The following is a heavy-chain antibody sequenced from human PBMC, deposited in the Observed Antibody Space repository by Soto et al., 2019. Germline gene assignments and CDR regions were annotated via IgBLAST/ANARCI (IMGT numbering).Heavy chain of an antibody. Sequence: SETLSLTCTVSGGSISSYYWSWIRQPPGKGLEWIGYIYYSGSTNYNPSLKSRVTISVDTSKNQFSLKLSSVTAADTAVYYCARIPYYYGSGSHKRYYFDYWGQGTLVTVSS. CDR1: GGSISSYY. J-gene: IGHJ4*02. CDR2: IYYSGST. CDR3: ARIPYYYGSGSHKRYYFDY. D-gene: IGHD3-10*01. V-gene: IGHV4-59*01.